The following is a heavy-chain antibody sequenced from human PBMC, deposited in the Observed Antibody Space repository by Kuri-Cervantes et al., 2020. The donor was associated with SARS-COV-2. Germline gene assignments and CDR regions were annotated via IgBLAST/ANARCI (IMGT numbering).Heavy chain of an antibody. D-gene: IGHD6-19*01. CDR2: INHSGST. Sequence: GSLRLSCAVYDGSFSGYYWSWIRQPPGKGLEWIGEINHSGSTNYNPSLKSRVTISVDTSKNQFSLKLSSVTAADTAVYYCARGGRIAVAGILLPLYYYGMDVWGQGTRVTVSS. CDR3: ARGGRIAVAGILLPLYYYGMDV. V-gene: IGHV4-34*01. J-gene: IGHJ6*02. CDR1: DGSFSGYY.